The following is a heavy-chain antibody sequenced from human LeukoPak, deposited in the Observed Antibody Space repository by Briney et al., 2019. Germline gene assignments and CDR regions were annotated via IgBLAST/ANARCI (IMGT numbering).Heavy chain of an antibody. Sequence: SETLSLTCTVSGYSISNGYYWGWMRQPPGKGLEWIGSIYHSGRTHYNPSLKSRVTISVDTSKNQFSLKLSSVTAADTAVYYCARGGYSSGWYAGYWGQGTLVTVSS. V-gene: IGHV4-38-2*02. D-gene: IGHD6-19*01. CDR1: GYSISNGYY. J-gene: IGHJ4*02. CDR3: ARGGYSSGWYAGY. CDR2: IYHSGRT.